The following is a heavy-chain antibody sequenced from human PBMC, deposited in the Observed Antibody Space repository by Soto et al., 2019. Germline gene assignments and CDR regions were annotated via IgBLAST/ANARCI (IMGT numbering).Heavy chain of an antibody. J-gene: IGHJ5*02. D-gene: IGHD3-22*01. V-gene: IGHV1-69*01. Sequence: QVQLVQSGAEVKKPGSSVKVSCKASGGSFNSFAVSWVRQAPGQGLEWMGGIIPFFNTTSYAQRFQGRVTITEGESTSTAYMALRRLRSQDTAVYYCARLESTYFDSSGYYWFDPWGQGTLVTVSS. CDR3: ARLESTYFDSSGYYWFDP. CDR2: IIPFFNTT. CDR1: GGSFNSFA.